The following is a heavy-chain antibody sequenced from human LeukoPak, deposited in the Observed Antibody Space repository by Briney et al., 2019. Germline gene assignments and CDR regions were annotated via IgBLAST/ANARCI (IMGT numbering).Heavy chain of an antibody. D-gene: IGHD6-19*01. CDR1: GYTFTSYD. J-gene: IGHJ6*02. CDR3: ARDLPGLAVYGRPGMDV. V-gene: IGHV1-8*01. CDR2: MNPNSGNT. Sequence: GASVKVSCKASGYTFTSYDINWVRQATEQGLEWMGWMNPNSGNTGYAQKFQGRVTMTRNTSISTAYMELSSLRSEDTAVYYCARDLPGLAVYGRPGMDVWGQGTTVTVSS.